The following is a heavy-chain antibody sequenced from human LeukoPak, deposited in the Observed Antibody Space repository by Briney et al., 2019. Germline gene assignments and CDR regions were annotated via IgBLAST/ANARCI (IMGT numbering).Heavy chain of an antibody. Sequence: GGSLRLSCAASGFTFSSYGTSWVRQAPGKGLEWVSSISGGGGNTYSADSVKGRSTISRDNSKNTLYLQLNNLRAEDTAVYYCAKDRSSSSYYGMDVWGQGTTVTVSS. CDR2: ISGGGGNT. CDR3: AKDRSSSSYYGMDV. V-gene: IGHV3-23*01. J-gene: IGHJ6*02. D-gene: IGHD6-6*01. CDR1: GFTFSSYG.